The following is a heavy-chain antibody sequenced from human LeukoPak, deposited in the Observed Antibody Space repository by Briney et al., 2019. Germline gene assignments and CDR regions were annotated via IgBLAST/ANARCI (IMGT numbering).Heavy chain of an antibody. CDR2: ISYDGSNK. CDR1: GFTFSSYA. V-gene: IGHV3-30*04. Sequence: GGSLRLSCAASGFTFSSYAMHWVRQAPGKGLEWVAVISYDGSNKYYADSVKGRFTISRDNSKNTLYLQMNSLRAEDTAVYYCARVGGGYYYYYYGMDVWGQGTTVTVSS. CDR3: ARVGGGYYYYYYGMDV. D-gene: IGHD2-15*01. J-gene: IGHJ6*02.